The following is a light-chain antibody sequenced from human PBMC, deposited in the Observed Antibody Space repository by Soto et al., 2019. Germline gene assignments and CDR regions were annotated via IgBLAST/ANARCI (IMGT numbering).Light chain of an antibody. Sequence: EIVLTQSPGTVSLSQGERATLSCRASQSVSSSYLAWYQQKPGQAPRLLIYGASIRATGIPARFSGSGSWTEFTPTISSLLSEDFAVYYCQQYNNWPPWTFGQGTKVDIK. CDR2: GAS. CDR3: QQYNNWPPWT. CDR1: QSVSSSY. J-gene: IGKJ1*01. V-gene: IGKV3D-15*01.